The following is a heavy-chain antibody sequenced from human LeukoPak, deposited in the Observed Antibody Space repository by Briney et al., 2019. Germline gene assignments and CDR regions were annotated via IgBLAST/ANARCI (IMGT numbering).Heavy chain of an antibody. J-gene: IGHJ4*02. CDR3: AVREMATITDY. V-gene: IGHV1-18*01. CDR1: GYAFTSYG. CDR2: ISAYNGNT. Sequence: ASVKVSCKASGYAFTSYGISWVRQAPGQGLEWMGWISAYNGNTNYAQKLQGRVTMTTDTSTSTAYMELRSLRSDDTAVYYCAVREMATITDYWGQGTLVTVSS. D-gene: IGHD5-24*01.